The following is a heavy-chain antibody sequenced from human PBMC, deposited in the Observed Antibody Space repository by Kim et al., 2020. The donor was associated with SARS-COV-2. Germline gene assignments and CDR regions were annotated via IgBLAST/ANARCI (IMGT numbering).Heavy chain of an antibody. D-gene: IGHD6-13*01. CDR2: T. Sequence: TNYTPYLKSRVTISVDTSKNQFSLKLSSVTAADTAVYYCARGIAAAALDYWGQGTLVTVSS. V-gene: IGHV4-34*01. CDR3: ARGIAAAALDY. J-gene: IGHJ4*02.